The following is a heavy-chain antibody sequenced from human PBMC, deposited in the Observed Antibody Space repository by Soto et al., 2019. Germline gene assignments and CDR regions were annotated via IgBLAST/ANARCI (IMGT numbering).Heavy chain of an antibody. V-gene: IGHV3-9*01. CDR1: GFTFDDYA. CDR2: ISWNSGSI. Sequence: GGSLRLSCAASGFTFDDYAMHWVRQAPGKGLEWVSGISWNSGSIGYADSVKGRFTISRDNAKNSLYLQMNSLRAEDTALYYCAKEISSSGWPRRFVPWGQETLVTASS. J-gene: IGHJ5*02. CDR3: AKEISSSGWPRRFVP. D-gene: IGHD6-19*01.